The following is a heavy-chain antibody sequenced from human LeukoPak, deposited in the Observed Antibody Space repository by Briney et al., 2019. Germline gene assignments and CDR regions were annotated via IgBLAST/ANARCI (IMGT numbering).Heavy chain of an antibody. Sequence: SETLSLTCAVSGGSFSSYYWSWIRQPPGKGLEWIGYIYSSGTTNYNPSLKSRVTISLDTSKNQFSLNLTSVTAADTAVYYCARARVAYGYYWELGSWGQGTQVTVSS. CDR3: ARARVAYGYYWELGS. CDR2: IYSSGTT. CDR1: GGSFSSYY. V-gene: IGHV4-59*12. J-gene: IGHJ5*02. D-gene: IGHD4-17*01.